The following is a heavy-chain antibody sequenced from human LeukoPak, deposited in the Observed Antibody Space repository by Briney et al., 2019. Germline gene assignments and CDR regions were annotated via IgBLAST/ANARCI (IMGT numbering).Heavy chain of an antibody. V-gene: IGHV3-30*04. J-gene: IGHJ3*02. CDR1: GFTFSSYA. Sequence: GGSLRLSCAASGFTFSSYAMHWVRQAPGKGLEWVAVISYDGSNKYYADSVKGRFTISRDNSKNTLYLQMNSLRAEDRAVYYCARDPGEQWLAHAFDIWGQGTMVTVSS. D-gene: IGHD6-19*01. CDR3: ARDPGEQWLAHAFDI. CDR2: ISYDGSNK.